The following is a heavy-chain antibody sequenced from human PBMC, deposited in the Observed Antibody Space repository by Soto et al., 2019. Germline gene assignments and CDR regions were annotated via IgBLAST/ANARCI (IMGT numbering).Heavy chain of an antibody. D-gene: IGHD2-2*01. V-gene: IGHV3-23*01. CDR2: ISGSGGST. J-gene: IGHJ3*02. Sequence: EVQLLESGGGLVQPGGSLRLSCAASGFTFSSYAMSWVRQAPGKGLEWVSAISGSGGSTYYADSVKGRFTISRDNSKNTLYLQMNSLRAEDTAVYYCAKNGYCSSTSCYLDDAFEIWGQGTMVTVSS. CDR3: AKNGYCSSTSCYLDDAFEI. CDR1: GFTFSSYA.